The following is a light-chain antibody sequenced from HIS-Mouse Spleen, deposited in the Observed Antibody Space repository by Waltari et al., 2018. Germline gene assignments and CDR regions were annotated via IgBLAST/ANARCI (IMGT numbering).Light chain of an antibody. CDR3: CSYAGSYTWV. Sequence: QSALTQPRSVSGSPGQSVTISCTGTISDVGGYNYVSWYQQHPGKAPKLMIYDVSKRPSGVPDRFSGSKSGNTASLTISGLQAEDEADYYCCSYAGSYTWVFGGGTKLTVL. CDR2: DVS. V-gene: IGLV2-11*01. CDR1: ISDVGGYNY. J-gene: IGLJ3*02.